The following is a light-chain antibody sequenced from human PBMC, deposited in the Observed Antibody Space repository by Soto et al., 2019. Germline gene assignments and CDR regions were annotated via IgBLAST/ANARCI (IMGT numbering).Light chain of an antibody. V-gene: IGKV1-39*01. J-gene: IGKJ5*01. CDR2: AAS. Sequence: DIQMTQTPSSLSASVGDRFTTTWRASQSISSYLNWYQQKPGKAPKLLIYAASSLQSGVPSRFSGSGSGTDFTLTISSLQPEDFATYYCQQSYSTPFTFGQGTRLEI. CDR1: QSISSY. CDR3: QQSYSTPFT.